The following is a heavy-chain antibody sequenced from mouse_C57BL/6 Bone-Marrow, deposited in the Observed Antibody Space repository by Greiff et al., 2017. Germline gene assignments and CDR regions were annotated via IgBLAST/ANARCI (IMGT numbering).Heavy chain of an antibody. CDR1: GYTFTSYW. J-gene: IGHJ2*01. Sequence: QVQLQQPGAELVKPGASVKLSCKASGYTFTSYWMHWVKQRPGQGLEWIGMIHPNSGSTNYNEKFKRKATLTVDKSSSTAYMQLSSLTSEDSAVYYCANYYGSRGGNYWGQGTTLTVSS. D-gene: IGHD1-1*01. CDR3: ANYYGSRGGNY. CDR2: IHPNSGST. V-gene: IGHV1-64*01.